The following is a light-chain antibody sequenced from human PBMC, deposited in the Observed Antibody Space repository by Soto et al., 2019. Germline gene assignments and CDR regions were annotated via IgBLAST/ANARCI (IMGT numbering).Light chain of an antibody. J-gene: IGLJ2*01. V-gene: IGLV2-8*01. CDR3: SSYAGSNPVV. Sequence: QSALTQPTSASGSPGQSVTISCTGTSSDVGGYNYVSWYQQHPGKAPKLMIYEVSKRPSGVPDRFSGSKSGNTASLTVSGLQAEDEADYYCSSYAGSNPVVFGGGTKVTVL. CDR1: SSDVGGYNY. CDR2: EVS.